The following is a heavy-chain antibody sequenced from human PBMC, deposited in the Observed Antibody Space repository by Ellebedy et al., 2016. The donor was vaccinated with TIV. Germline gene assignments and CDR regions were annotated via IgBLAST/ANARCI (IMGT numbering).Heavy chain of an antibody. CDR3: ARNPSGSHYG. D-gene: IGHD1-26*01. J-gene: IGHJ4*02. V-gene: IGHV3-53*01. CDR2: IYSGGST. CDR1: GFTVSNNY. Sequence: GESLKISCAASGFTVSNNYMIWVRQAPGKGLEWVSLIYSGGSTYYADSVKGRFTISSDNSKNTLYLQMNSLRAEDTAVYYCARNPSGSHYGWGRGTLVTVSS.